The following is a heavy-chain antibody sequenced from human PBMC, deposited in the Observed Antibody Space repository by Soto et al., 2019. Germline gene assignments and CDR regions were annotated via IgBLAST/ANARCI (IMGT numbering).Heavy chain of an antibody. D-gene: IGHD1-1*01. CDR2: VGAGSST. CDR3: AKDGHQQLYYYYMDV. J-gene: IGHJ6*03. V-gene: IGHV3-23*01. Sequence: PGGSLRLSCAASGFTFSDHAMTWVRQAPGKGLEWVSTVGAGSSTFYADSVKGRFTISRDNSKNTVYVQMNSLRAEDTAVYYCAKDGHQQLYYYYMDVWGTGTTVTVSS. CDR1: GFTFSDHA.